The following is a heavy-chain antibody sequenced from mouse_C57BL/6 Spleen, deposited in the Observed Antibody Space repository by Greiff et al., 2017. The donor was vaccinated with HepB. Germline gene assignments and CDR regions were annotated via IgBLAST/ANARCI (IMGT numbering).Heavy chain of an antibody. Sequence: QVQLQQPGAELVKPGASVKLSCKASGYTFTSYWMHWVKQRPGQGLEWIGMIHPNSGSTNYNEKFKSKATLTVDKSSSTAYMQLSSLTSEDSAVYYCARDPYYYGSSDYWGQGTTLTVSS. CDR2: IHPNSGST. D-gene: IGHD1-1*01. CDR1: GYTFTSYW. CDR3: ARDPYYYGSSDY. V-gene: IGHV1-64*01. J-gene: IGHJ2*01.